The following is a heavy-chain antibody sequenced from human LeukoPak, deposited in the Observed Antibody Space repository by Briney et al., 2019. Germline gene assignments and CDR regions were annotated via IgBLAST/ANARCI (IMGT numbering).Heavy chain of an antibody. CDR2: IKQDGSEK. CDR1: GFTFSSYW. D-gene: IGHD2-15*01. Sequence: GGSLRLSCAASGFTFSSYWMSWVRQAPGKGLEWVANIKQDGSEKYYVHSVKGRFTISRDNAKNSLYLQMNSLRAEDTAVYYRARGGDIVVVVAAETEYYFDYWGQGTLVTVSS. J-gene: IGHJ4*02. V-gene: IGHV3-7*03. CDR3: ARGGDIVVVVAAETEYYFDY.